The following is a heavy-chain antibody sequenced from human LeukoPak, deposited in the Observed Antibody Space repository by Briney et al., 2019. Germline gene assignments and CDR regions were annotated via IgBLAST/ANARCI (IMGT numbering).Heavy chain of an antibody. V-gene: IGHV3-33*01. D-gene: IGHD1-14*01. CDR2: IWYDGSQK. CDR3: ATSSPRNYFDH. J-gene: IGHJ4*02. CDR1: GFIFSTYG. Sequence: GRSLRLSCAASGFIFSTYGLHWVRQSPGRGLEWVAVIWYDGSQKYYADSVKGRFTISRDDSKNTIYLQMDSLRAEDTAVYYCATSSPRNYFDHWGQGTLVTVSS.